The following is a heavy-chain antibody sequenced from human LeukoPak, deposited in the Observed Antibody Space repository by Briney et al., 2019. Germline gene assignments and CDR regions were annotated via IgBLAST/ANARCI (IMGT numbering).Heavy chain of an antibody. CDR3: ARGGYYYDSSGYSDY. Sequence: GASVKVSCKASGYTFISYGISWVRQAPGQGLEWMGWISAYNGNTNYAQKLQGRVTMTTDTSTSTSYMELRSLRSDDTAVYYCARGGYYYDSSGYSDYWGQGTLVTVSS. CDR2: ISAYNGNT. D-gene: IGHD3-22*01. J-gene: IGHJ4*02. V-gene: IGHV1-18*01. CDR1: GYTFISYG.